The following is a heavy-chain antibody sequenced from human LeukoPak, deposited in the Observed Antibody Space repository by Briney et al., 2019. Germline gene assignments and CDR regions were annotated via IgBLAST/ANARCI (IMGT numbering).Heavy chain of an antibody. CDR2: IWYDGSNK. Sequence: GRSLRLSCAASGFTFSSYGMHWVRQAPGKGLEWVAVIWYDGSNKYYADSVKGRFTISRDNSKDTLYLQMNSLRAEDTAVYFCARGRGRGLVSSLAYWGQGTLVTVSS. J-gene: IGHJ4*02. V-gene: IGHV3-33*01. CDR1: GFTFSSYG. CDR3: ARGRGRGLVSSLAY. D-gene: IGHD3/OR15-3a*01.